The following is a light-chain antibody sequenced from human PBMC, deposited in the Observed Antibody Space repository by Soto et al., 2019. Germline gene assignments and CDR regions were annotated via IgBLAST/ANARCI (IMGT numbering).Light chain of an antibody. J-gene: IGLJ1*01. CDR1: SSYIGPYDH. CDR2: AVS. Sequence: SALTQPRSVSGSPGQSVTISCTRTSSYIGPYDHVAWYQQHPGKSPKLIIFAVSTRPSGVPARFSGSKSGNTASLTISGLQAEDEADYYCSSYAGNYIYVFATGTKLTVL. V-gene: IGLV2-11*01. CDR3: SSYAGNYIYV.